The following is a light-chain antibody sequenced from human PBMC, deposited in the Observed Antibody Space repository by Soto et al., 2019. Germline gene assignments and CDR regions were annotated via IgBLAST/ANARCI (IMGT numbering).Light chain of an antibody. V-gene: IGKV3-11*01. CDR1: QSVSSY. CDR2: DAY. J-gene: IGKJ3*01. Sequence: EIVLTQSPATLSLSPGEGGSLCCRGSQSVSSYLAWYQQKPGQAPRLLIYDAYNRATGIPVRFSGSGSGTDFTLTITSLEPKHFAVYYCQQRINLAPITFGPGTKVEIK. CDR3: QQRINLAPIT.